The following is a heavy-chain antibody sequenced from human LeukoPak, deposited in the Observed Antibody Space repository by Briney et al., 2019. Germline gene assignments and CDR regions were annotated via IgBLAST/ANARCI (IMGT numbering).Heavy chain of an antibody. V-gene: IGHV3-48*01. CDR3: ARSDYYDSSGVSL. J-gene: IGHJ4*02. CDR2: ISSSSSTI. D-gene: IGHD3-22*01. CDR1: GFTFSSYS. Sequence: GGSLRLSCAASGFTFSSYSMNWVRQAPGKGLEWVSYISSSSSTIYYADSVKGRFTISRDNAKNSLYLQMNSLRAEDTAVYYCARSDYYDSSGVSLWGQGILVTVSS.